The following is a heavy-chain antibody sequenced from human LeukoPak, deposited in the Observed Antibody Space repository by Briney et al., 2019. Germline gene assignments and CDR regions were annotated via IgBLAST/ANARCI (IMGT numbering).Heavy chain of an antibody. CDR1: GLTSTGYS. Sequence: GGSLRLSCVVSGLTSTGYSMTWVRQAPGKGLAWVSYISSSTSYIYYADSVKGRFTISRDNAKNSLFLQMNNLSPDDTAVYFCARDPYSGNYGNYYYYYMDVWGKGTTVTISS. V-gene: IGHV3-21*06. J-gene: IGHJ6*03. D-gene: IGHD1-26*01. CDR3: ARDPYSGNYGNYYYYYMDV. CDR2: ISSSTSYI.